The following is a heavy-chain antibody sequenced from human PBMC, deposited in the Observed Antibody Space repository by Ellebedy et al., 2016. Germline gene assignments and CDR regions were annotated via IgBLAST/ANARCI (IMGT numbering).Heavy chain of an antibody. J-gene: IGHJ4*02. Sequence: GGSLRLXXKGSGYSFTSYWIGWVRQMPGKGLEWMGIIYPGDSDTRYSPSFQGQVTISADKSISTAYLQWSSLKASDTAMYYCARVDILTGYYSLWDYWGQGTLVTVSS. CDR3: ARVDILTGYYSLWDY. CDR1: GYSFTSYW. CDR2: IYPGDSDT. D-gene: IGHD3-9*01. V-gene: IGHV5-51*01.